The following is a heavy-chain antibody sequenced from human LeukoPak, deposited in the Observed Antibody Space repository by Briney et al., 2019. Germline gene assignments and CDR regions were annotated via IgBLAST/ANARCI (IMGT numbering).Heavy chain of an antibody. Sequence: SETLSLTCTVSGGSISSGDYYWSCIRQPPGKGLECIGYIYYSGSTYYNPSLKSRVTISVDTSKYQFTLRLSSVTAADTAVYYCARENYDILTGTNWGQGTLVTVSS. CDR3: ARENYDILTGTN. D-gene: IGHD3-9*01. CDR2: IYYSGST. CDR1: GGSISSGDYY. V-gene: IGHV4-30-4*08. J-gene: IGHJ4*02.